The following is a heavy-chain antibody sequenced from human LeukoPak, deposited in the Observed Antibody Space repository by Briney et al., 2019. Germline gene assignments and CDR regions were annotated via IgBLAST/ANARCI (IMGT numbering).Heavy chain of an antibody. D-gene: IGHD3-16*02. J-gene: IGHJ5*02. CDR1: GGSISSSSYY. CDR3: GRRVDYVWGIYRYDWFDP. Sequence: SETLSLTCTVSGGSISSSSYYWGWIRQPPGKGLEWIGSIYYSGSTYYNPSLKSRVTISVDTSKNQFSLKLSSVTAADTAVYYCGRRVDYVWGIYRYDWFDPWGQGTLVTVSS. V-gene: IGHV4-39*01. CDR2: IYYSGST.